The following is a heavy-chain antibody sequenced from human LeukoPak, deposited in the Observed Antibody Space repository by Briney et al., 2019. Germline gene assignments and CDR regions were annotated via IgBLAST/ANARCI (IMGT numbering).Heavy chain of an antibody. Sequence: GGSLRLSCAASGFTFSSYSMNWVRQAPGKGLEWVSYISSSSSTIYYADSVKGRFTISRDNAKNSLYLQMNSLRAEDTAVYYCARDDSKYSGSYRFDYWGQGTLVTVSS. CDR3: ARDDSKYSGSYRFDY. CDR1: GFTFSSYS. CDR2: ISSSSSTI. V-gene: IGHV3-48*01. J-gene: IGHJ4*02. D-gene: IGHD1-26*01.